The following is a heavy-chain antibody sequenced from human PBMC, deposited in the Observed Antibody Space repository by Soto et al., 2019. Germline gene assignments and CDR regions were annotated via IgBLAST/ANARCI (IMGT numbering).Heavy chain of an antibody. CDR2: INHSGST. Sequence: PSETLSHTCAVYGGSSSGYYWSWIRQPPGKGLEWIGEINHSGSTNYNPSLKSRDTISVDTSKNQFSLKLSSVTAADTAVYYCARVCPPLYIGNYAGHNIAGRDVWGQGATVTVSS. D-gene: IGHD1-7*01. CDR3: ARVCPPLYIGNYAGHNIAGRDV. V-gene: IGHV4-34*01. J-gene: IGHJ6*02. CDR1: GGSSSGYY.